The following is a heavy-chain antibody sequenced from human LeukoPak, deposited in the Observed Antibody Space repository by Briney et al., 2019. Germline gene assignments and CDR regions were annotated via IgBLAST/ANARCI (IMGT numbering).Heavy chain of an antibody. CDR2: INHSGST. V-gene: IGHV4-34*01. Sequence: SETLSLTCAVYGRSFSGYYWSWIRQPPGKGLEWIGEINHSGSTNYNPSLKSRVTISVDTSKNQFSLKLSSVTAADTAVYYCAREAQKYCSGGSCYGPGDYWGQGTLVTVSS. CDR1: GRSFSGYY. D-gene: IGHD2-15*01. CDR3: AREAQKYCSGGSCYGPGDY. J-gene: IGHJ4*02.